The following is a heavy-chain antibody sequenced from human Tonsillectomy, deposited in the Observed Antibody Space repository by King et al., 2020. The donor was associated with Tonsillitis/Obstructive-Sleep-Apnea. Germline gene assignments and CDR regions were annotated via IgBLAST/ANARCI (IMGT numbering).Heavy chain of an antibody. CDR3: ATKDLGYYDSRGYPRNFHY. D-gene: IGHD3-22*01. J-gene: IGHJ4*02. Sequence: QLVQSGAEVKKPGASVKVSCKVSGYTLSELSMHWVRQAPGKGLEWMGGFDPEDGETFYAQKFQGRITMTEDTSTDTAYMELGSLRSEDTAVYYCATKDLGYYDSRGYPRNFHYWGQGTLVTVSS. CDR2: FDPEDGET. CDR1: GYTLSELS. V-gene: IGHV1-24*01.